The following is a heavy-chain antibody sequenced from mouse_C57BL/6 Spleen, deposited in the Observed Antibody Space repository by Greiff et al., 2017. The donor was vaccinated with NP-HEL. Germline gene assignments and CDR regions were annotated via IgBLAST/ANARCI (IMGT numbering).Heavy chain of an antibody. CDR2: ISNGGGST. CDR3: ARQGYSNDAMDY. V-gene: IGHV5-12*01. D-gene: IGHD2-5*01. CDR1: GFTFSDYY. Sequence: EVQGVESGGGLVQPGGSLKLSCAASGFTFSDYYMYWVRQTPEKRLEWVAYISNGGGSTYYPDTVKGRFTISRDNAKNTLYLQMSRLKSEDTAMYYCARQGYSNDAMDYWGQGTSVTVSS. J-gene: IGHJ4*01.